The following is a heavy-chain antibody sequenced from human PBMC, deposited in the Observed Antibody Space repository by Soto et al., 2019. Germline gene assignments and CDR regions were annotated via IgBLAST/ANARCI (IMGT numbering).Heavy chain of an antibody. D-gene: IGHD1-26*01. Sequence: QVQLVESGGGVVQPGRSLRLSCAASGFTFSSYGMHWVRQAPGKGLEWVAVIWYDGSNKYYADSVKGRFTISRDNSKNTLYLQMNSLRAEDTAVYYCARDRGPRGYSGRYPYNWFDPWGQGTLVTVSS. V-gene: IGHV3-33*01. J-gene: IGHJ5*02. CDR1: GFTFSSYG. CDR3: ARDRGPRGYSGRYPYNWFDP. CDR2: IWYDGSNK.